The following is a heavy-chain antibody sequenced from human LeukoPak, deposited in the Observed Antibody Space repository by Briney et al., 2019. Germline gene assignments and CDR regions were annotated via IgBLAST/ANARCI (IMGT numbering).Heavy chain of an antibody. D-gene: IGHD5-24*01. Sequence: ASVKVSSKASGYPFPSYGISWVRRPPGQGLVGMGWINPNSGGTNYSQKFQGRVTMTRDTSISTAYMELSRLRSDDTAVYYCASKGGDGYKSFDYWGQGTLVTVSS. J-gene: IGHJ4*02. CDR1: GYPFPSYG. CDR3: ASKGGDGYKSFDY. V-gene: IGHV1-2*02. CDR2: INPNSGGT.